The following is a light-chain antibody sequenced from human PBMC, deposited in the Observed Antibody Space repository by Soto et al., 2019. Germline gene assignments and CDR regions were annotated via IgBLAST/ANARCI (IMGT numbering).Light chain of an antibody. V-gene: IGLV2-8*01. Sequence: QSVLTQPPSSSGSPGQSVTISCTGTSSDVGGYNYVSWYQQHPGKAPKLMIYEVSKRPSGVPDRFSGSKSGNTASLTVSGLQAEDEADYYCISYAGSNNPVVFGGGTQLTVL. CDR2: EVS. CDR1: SSDVGGYNY. J-gene: IGLJ2*01. CDR3: ISYAGSNNPVV.